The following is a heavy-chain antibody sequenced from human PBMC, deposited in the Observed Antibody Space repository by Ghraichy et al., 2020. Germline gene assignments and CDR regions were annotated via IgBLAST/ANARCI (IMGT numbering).Heavy chain of an antibody. CDR3: ARASYSSSPNWFDP. D-gene: IGHD6-13*01. Sequence: SETLSLTCTVSGGSISSYYWSWIRQPPGKGLEWIGYIYYSGSTNYNPSLKSRVTISVDTSKNQFSLKLSSVTAADTAGYYCARASYSSSPNWFDPWGQGTLVTVSS. J-gene: IGHJ5*02. CDR2: IYYSGST. V-gene: IGHV4-59*01. CDR1: GGSISSYY.